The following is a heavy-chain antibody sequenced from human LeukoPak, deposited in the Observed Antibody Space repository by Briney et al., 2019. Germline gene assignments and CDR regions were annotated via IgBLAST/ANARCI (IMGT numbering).Heavy chain of an antibody. J-gene: IGHJ4*02. CDR2: IYYSGST. Sequence: PSETLSLTCTVSGDSISSSSYYWAWIRQPPGKGLEWIGTIYYSGSTYYSPSLKSRVTISVDTSKNQFSLYLSSVTAADTAVYYCARVTSGEFADYWGQGTLVTVSS. V-gene: IGHV4-39*07. CDR1: GDSISSSSYY. CDR3: ARVTSGEFADY. D-gene: IGHD3-10*01.